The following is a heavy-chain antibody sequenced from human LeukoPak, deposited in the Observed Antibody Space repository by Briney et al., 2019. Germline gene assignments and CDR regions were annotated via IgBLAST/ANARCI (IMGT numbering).Heavy chain of an antibody. J-gene: IGHJ4*02. CDR2: INPSSGGT. V-gene: IGHV1-2*02. CDR1: GYTFTGYY. Sequence: GASVKVSCKASGYTFTGYYMHWVRQAPGQGLEWMGWINPSSGGTDYAQKFQGRVTMTRDTSISTAYMELTSLRSDDTAVYYCATARDRNSVYSSLDYWGQGTLVTVSS. CDR3: ATARDRNSVYSSLDY. D-gene: IGHD5/OR15-5a*01.